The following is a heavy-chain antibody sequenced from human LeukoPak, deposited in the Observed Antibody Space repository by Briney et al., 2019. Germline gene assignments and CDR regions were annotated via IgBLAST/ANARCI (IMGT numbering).Heavy chain of an antibody. Sequence: GESLKISCKGSEYSFTSYWIGWVRQMPGKGLEWMGVMYPGDSDTRYSPSFQGQVTISADKSITTAYLQWSSLKASDTAMYYCARVMTTLTGFDFWGQGTLVTVSS. D-gene: IGHD2/OR15-2a*01. CDR3: ARVMTTLTGFDF. CDR2: MYPGDSDT. V-gene: IGHV5-51*01. J-gene: IGHJ4*02. CDR1: EYSFTSYW.